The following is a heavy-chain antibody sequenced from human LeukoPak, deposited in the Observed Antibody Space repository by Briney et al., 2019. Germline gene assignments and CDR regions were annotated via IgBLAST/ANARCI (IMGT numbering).Heavy chain of an antibody. D-gene: IGHD3-10*01. Sequence: PGRSLRLSCAASGFTFSSYAKHWVRQAPGKGLEWVAVISYDGSNKYYADSVKGRFTISRDNSKNTLYLQMNSLRAEDTAVYYCAREYYYGSGSLDYWGQGTLVTVSS. V-gene: IGHV3-30-3*01. J-gene: IGHJ4*02. CDR2: ISYDGSNK. CDR1: GFTFSSYA. CDR3: AREYYYGSGSLDY.